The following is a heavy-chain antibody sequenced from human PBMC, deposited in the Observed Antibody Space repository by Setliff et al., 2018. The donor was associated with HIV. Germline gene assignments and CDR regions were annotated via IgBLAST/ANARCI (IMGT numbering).Heavy chain of an antibody. Sequence: SETLSLTCAVYNGSFNAYYWTWVRQPPGKGLEWIGEINHSSGSTNYNPSLKSRVTISVDTSKNQFSLKLSSVTAADTAVYYCARDSELGLNYHYGMDVWGQGTTVTVSS. V-gene: IGHV4-34*01. J-gene: IGHJ6*02. CDR2: INHSSGST. D-gene: IGHD1-26*01. CDR1: NGSFNAYY. CDR3: ARDSELGLNYHYGMDV.